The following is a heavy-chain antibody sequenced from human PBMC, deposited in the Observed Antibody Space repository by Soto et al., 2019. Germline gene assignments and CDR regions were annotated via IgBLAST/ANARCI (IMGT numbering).Heavy chain of an antibody. D-gene: IGHD2-2*01. Sequence: SETLSLTCTVSGGSISSSDYYWGWIRQPPGKALEWIGSIYYSGSTYYNPSLKSRVTISVDTSKNQFSLKLNSLTAADTAVYYCAGNGGYCSSASCFANWFDPWGQGTLVTVSS. CDR3: AGNGGYCSSASCFANWFDP. J-gene: IGHJ5*02. CDR1: GGSISSSDYY. V-gene: IGHV4-39*01. CDR2: IYYSGST.